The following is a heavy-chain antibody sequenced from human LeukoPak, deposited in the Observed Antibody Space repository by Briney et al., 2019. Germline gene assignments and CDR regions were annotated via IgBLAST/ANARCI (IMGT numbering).Heavy chain of an antibody. V-gene: IGHV3-30*02. CDR3: AKDFAFNSYMDV. D-gene: IGHD2/OR15-2a*01. CDR2: IRFDESDK. Sequence: GGSLRLSCAASGFTFSNYGMHWVRQAPGKGLEWVAFIRFDESDKYYVDSVKGRFTISRDNSKNTLYLQMNSLRAEDTAVYYCAKDFAFNSYMDVCGKGTTVTVSS. J-gene: IGHJ6*03. CDR1: GFTFSNYG.